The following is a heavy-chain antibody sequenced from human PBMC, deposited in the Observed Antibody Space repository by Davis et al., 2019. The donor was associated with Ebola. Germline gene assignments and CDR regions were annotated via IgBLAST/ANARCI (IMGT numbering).Heavy chain of an antibody. CDR1: GYTFTGYY. J-gene: IGHJ6*03. Sequence: ASVKVSCKASGYTFTGYYMHWVRQAPGQGLEWMGWINPNSGGTNYAQKFQGRVTMTRDTSISTAYMELSRLRSDDTAVYYCARDTYSSSWYTTDSYYYMDVWGKGTTVTVSS. CDR2: INPNSGGT. V-gene: IGHV1-2*02. D-gene: IGHD6-13*01. CDR3: ARDTYSSSWYTTDSYYYMDV.